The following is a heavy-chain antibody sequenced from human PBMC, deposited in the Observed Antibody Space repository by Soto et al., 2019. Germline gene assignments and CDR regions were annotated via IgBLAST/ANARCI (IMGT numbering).Heavy chain of an antibody. CDR2: IYYSGST. J-gene: IGHJ5*02. Sequence: SETLSLTRTVSGGSISSYYWSWIRQPPGKGLEWIGYIYYSGSTNYNPSLKSRVTISVDTSKNQFSLKLSSVTAADTAVYYCARRERNWFDPWGQGTLVTVSS. CDR3: ARRERNWFDP. CDR1: GGSISSYY. V-gene: IGHV4-59*08.